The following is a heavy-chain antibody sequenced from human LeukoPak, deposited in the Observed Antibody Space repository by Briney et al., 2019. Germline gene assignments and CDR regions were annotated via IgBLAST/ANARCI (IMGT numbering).Heavy chain of an antibody. CDR2: IYNGGSN. J-gene: IGHJ4*02. Sequence: SETLSLTCTVSGRSVSSNYWNWIRQPAGKGLEWIGRIYNGGSNNYNPSLESRVTISIDRSKNQFSLKLTSVTAADTAVYYCANSISMDFEYWGQGTLVTVSS. CDR3: ANSISMDFEY. D-gene: IGHD2/OR15-2a*01. CDR1: GRSVSSNY. V-gene: IGHV4-4*07.